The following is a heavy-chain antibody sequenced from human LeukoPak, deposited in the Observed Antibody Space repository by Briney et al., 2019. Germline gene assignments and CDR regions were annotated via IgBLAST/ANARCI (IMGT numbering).Heavy chain of an antibody. J-gene: IGHJ4*02. CDR2: ITGSGGST. CDR3: AKHTRGPTRGYFDY. Sequence: PGGSLRLSCAASGFPFSSYAMSCVRQAPGKGLEWVSSITGSGGSTHYADSVKGRFTISRDNSKNTLYLQMNSLRAEDTAVYYCAKHTRGPTRGYFDYWGQGTLVTVSS. CDR1: GFPFSSYA. D-gene: IGHD4-11*01. V-gene: IGHV3-23*01.